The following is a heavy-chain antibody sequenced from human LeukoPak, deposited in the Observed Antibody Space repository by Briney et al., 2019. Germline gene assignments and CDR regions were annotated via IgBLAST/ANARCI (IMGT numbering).Heavy chain of an antibody. V-gene: IGHV3-74*01. D-gene: IGHD5-12*01. Sequence: PGGSLRLSCAASGFTFSNYWMHWVRQAPGKGLVWVSRLSSDGSSTNYADSVKGRFTISRDNAKNTLYLEMKGLRDEDSAVYYCAKAGYSGYTLTDWGQGTLVAVSS. CDR3: AKAGYSGYTLTD. J-gene: IGHJ4*02. CDR2: LSSDGSST. CDR1: GFTFSNYW.